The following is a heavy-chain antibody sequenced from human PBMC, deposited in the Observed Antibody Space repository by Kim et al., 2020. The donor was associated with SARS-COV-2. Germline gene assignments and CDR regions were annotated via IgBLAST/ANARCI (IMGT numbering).Heavy chain of an antibody. J-gene: IGHJ4*02. Sequence: SETLSLTCTVSGGSISSYYWSWIRQPPGKGLEWIGYIYYSGSTNYNPSLKSRVTISVDTSKNQFSLKLSSVTAADTAVYYCARGDDSSGYYDYWGQGTLV. CDR1: GGSISSYY. V-gene: IGHV4-59*01. D-gene: IGHD3-22*01. CDR2: IYYSGST. CDR3: ARGDDSSGYYDY.